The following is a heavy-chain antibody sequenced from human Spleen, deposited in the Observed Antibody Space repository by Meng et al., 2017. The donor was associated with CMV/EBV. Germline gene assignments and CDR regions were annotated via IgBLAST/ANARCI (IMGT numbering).Heavy chain of an antibody. Sequence: GESLKISCAASGFTFSSYAMHWVRQAPGKGLEWVAVISYDGSNKYYADSVKGRFTISRDNSKNTLYLQMNSLRVEDTGVYYCATWNSSGWPEYFHHWGQGTLVTVSS. CDR3: ATWNSSGWPEYFHH. CDR2: ISYDGSNK. CDR1: GFTFSSYA. D-gene: IGHD6-19*01. J-gene: IGHJ1*01. V-gene: IGHV3-30*04.